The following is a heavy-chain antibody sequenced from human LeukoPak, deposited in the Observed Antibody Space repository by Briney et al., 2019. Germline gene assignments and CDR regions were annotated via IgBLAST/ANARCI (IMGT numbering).Heavy chain of an antibody. CDR1: GVSINSHY. Sequence: PSETLSLTCTVSGVSINSHYWSWVRQSPGKGLEGIAYGHYSGTTNYNPSLKRRGTISVDPSNNHFSLKLTSVSAADTAMYYCARHGTGTGYPLDYWGLGTLVTVSS. CDR2: GHYSGTT. CDR3: ARHGTGTGYPLDY. V-gene: IGHV4-59*08. D-gene: IGHD3/OR15-3a*01. J-gene: IGHJ4*02.